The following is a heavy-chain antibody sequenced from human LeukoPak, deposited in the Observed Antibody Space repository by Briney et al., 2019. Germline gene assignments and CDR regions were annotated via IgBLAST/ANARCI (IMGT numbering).Heavy chain of an antibody. CDR2: ISSSSSYI. CDR3: ARFYCSSTSCFAFDI. Sequence: GGSVRLSCAASGFTFSSYSMNWVRQAPGKGLEWVSSISSSSSYIYYADSVKGRFTISRDNAKNSLYLQMNSLRAEDTAVYYCARFYCSSTSCFAFDIWGQGTMVTVSS. CDR1: GFTFSSYS. J-gene: IGHJ3*02. V-gene: IGHV3-21*01. D-gene: IGHD2-2*01.